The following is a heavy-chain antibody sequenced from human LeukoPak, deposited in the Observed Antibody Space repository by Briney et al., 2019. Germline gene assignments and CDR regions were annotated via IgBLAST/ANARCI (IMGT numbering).Heavy chain of an antibody. Sequence: SGTLSLTCAVSGDSISSTNWWNWVRQPPGKGLEWIGEIDHRGNTNYNPSLKSRVSISADKSKNQFSLKPSSVTAADTAVYYCARGYGPGYWGQGTLVTVSA. CDR2: IDHRGNT. V-gene: IGHV4-4*02. D-gene: IGHD4-17*01. CDR3: ARGYGPGY. CDR1: GDSISSTNW. J-gene: IGHJ4*02.